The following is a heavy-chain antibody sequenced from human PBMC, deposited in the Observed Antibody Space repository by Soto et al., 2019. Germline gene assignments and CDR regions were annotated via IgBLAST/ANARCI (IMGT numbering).Heavy chain of an antibody. V-gene: IGHV3-9*01. CDR2: ISWNSGSI. CDR3: ATSAD. J-gene: IGHJ4*02. Sequence: GGSLRLSCAASGFTFDDYALHWVRQAPGKGLEWVSGISWNSGSIGYADSVKGRFTISRDNAKNSLYLQMNSLRAEDTALYYCATSADWGQGTLVTISS. CDR1: GFTFDDYA.